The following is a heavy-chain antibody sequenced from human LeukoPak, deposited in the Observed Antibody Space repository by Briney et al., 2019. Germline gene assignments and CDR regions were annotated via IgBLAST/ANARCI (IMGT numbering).Heavy chain of an antibody. J-gene: IGHJ4*02. D-gene: IGHD3-22*01. CDR1: GGSISSYY. V-gene: IGHV4-59*13. CDR3: ARVNYYDSSGSLDY. CDR2: IYYSGST. Sequence: SETLSLTCTVSGGSISSYYWSWIRQPPGKGLEWIGYIYYSGSTNYNPSLKSRVTISVDTSKNQFSLKLSSATAADTAVYYCARVNYYDSSGSLDYWGQGTLVTVSS.